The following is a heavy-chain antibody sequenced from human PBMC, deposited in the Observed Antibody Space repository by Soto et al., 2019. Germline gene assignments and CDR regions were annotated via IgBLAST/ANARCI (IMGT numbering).Heavy chain of an antibody. J-gene: IGHJ3*02. CDR2: IIPIFATA. V-gene: IGHV1-69*01. CDR3: ARGRYCSGGSCYSSFDI. Sequence: QVQLVQSGAEVKKPGSSVKVSCKASGGTFSNYAISWVRQAPGQGLEWMGGIIPIFATANYAQKFQGRVTINADESTRTAYMELSSLRSEDTAVYYCARGRYCSGGSCYSSFDIWGQGTMVTVSS. D-gene: IGHD2-15*01. CDR1: GGTFSNYA.